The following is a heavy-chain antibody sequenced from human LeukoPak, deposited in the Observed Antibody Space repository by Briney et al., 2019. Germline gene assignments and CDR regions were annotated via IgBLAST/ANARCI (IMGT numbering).Heavy chain of an antibody. V-gene: IGHV1-69*04. CDR3: ARVSSDYGDDGLAGTESEYFLH. CDR2: IVPFLGIE. Sequence: RASVKVSCKASGGTFINHSLNWVRQAPGQGLEWMGKIVPFLGIENYAQKFQGRVTITADKSTNTAYMQLRGLTSDDTAVYYCARVSSDYGDDGLAGTESEYFLHWGQGTHVTVSS. CDR1: GGTFINHS. J-gene: IGHJ1*01. D-gene: IGHD4-17*01.